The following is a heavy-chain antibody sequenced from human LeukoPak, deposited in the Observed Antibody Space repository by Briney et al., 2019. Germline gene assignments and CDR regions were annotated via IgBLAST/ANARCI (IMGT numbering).Heavy chain of an antibody. J-gene: IGHJ6*03. Sequence: SETLSLTCTVSGGSISSGGYYWSWIRQHPGKGLEWIGYIYYSGSTYYNPSLKSRVTISVDTSKNQFSLKLSSVTAADTAVYYCARNPWEPDYYYYMDVWGKGTTVTVSS. D-gene: IGHD1-26*01. CDR3: ARNPWEPDYYYYMDV. CDR2: IYYSGST. V-gene: IGHV4-31*03. CDR1: GGSISSGGYY.